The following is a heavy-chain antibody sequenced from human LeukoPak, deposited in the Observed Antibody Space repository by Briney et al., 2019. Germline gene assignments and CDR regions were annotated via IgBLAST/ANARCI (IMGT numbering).Heavy chain of an antibody. D-gene: IGHD2-15*01. CDR2: IRYDGSNK. J-gene: IGHJ4*02. Sequence: GGSLRLSCAASGFTFSSYGMHWVRQAPGKGLEWVAFIRYDGSNKYYADSVKGRFTISRDNSKNTLYLQMNSLRAEDTAVYYCAKDMLGYCSGVSCPGFDYWGQGTLVTVSS. CDR1: GFTFSSYG. V-gene: IGHV3-30*02. CDR3: AKDMLGYCSGVSCPGFDY.